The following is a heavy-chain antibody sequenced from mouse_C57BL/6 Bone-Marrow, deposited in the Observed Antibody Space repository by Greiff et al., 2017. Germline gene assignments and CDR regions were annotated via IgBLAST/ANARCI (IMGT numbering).Heavy chain of an antibody. V-gene: IGHV1-55*01. CDR1: GYTFTSYW. D-gene: IGHD2-4*01. J-gene: IGHJ4*01. Sequence: PGAELVKPGASVKMTCKASGYTFTSYWITWVKQRPGQGLEWIGDIYPGSGSTNYNEKFKSKATLTVDTSSSTAYMQLSSLTSEDSAVYYCARFGLRTRDYWGQGTSVTVSS. CDR3: ARFGLRTRDY. CDR2: IYPGSGST.